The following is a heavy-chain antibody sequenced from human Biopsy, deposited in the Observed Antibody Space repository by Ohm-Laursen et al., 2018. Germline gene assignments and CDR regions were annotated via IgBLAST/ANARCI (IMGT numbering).Heavy chain of an antibody. CDR1: GYSFTSYY. CDR2: INPSGSTT. CDR3: ARNTGWYGDLYYFDY. D-gene: IGHD6-19*01. V-gene: IGHV1-46*01. Sequence: ASVTDSCQASGYSFTSYYMHWVRQAPGHGLEWMGMINPSGSTTSYPQIFQGRVTMTRDTSKSTVYMELSSLRSADTAVYFCARNTGWYGDLYYFDYWGQGTLVTVSS. J-gene: IGHJ4*02.